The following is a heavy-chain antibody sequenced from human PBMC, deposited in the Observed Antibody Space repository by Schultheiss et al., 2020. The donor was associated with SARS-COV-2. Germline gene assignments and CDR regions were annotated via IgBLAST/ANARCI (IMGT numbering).Heavy chain of an antibody. J-gene: IGHJ5*02. CDR2: IYNRESGGAGGT. CDR3: ARDRSSSWSYDP. V-gene: IGHV4-59*12. CDR1: GGSINGYY. Sequence: SETLSLTCTVSGGSINGYYWTWIRQPPGKALEWIGYIYNRESGGAGGTNYNPSLKGRVTISADTSKNQVSLKLSSVTAADTAVYYCARDRSSSWSYDPWGQGTLVTVSS. D-gene: IGHD6-13*01.